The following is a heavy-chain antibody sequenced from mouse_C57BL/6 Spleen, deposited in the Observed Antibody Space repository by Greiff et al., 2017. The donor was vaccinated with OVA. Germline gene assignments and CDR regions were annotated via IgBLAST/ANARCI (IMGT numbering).Heavy chain of an antibody. CDR3: AGGGGYDFDY. Sequence: EVKLMESEGGLVQPGSSMKLSCTASGFTFSDYYMAWVRQVPEKGLEWVANINYDGSSTYYQDSLKSRFTISRDNATNILYMQMSSLKSEDTATYYCAGGGGYDFDYWGQGTTRTVSS. CDR1: GFTFSDYY. V-gene: IGHV5-16*01. CDR2: INYDGSST. D-gene: IGHD2-2*01. J-gene: IGHJ2*01.